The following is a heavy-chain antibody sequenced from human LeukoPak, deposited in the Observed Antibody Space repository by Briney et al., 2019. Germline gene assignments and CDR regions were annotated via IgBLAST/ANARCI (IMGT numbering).Heavy chain of an antibody. D-gene: IGHD3-10*01. CDR3: AVSTYFCSSGVDNWFDP. CDR2: MNPNSGNT. Sequence: ASVKVSCKASGYTFTSYDINWVRQATGQGLEWMGWMNPNSGNTGYAQKFQGRVTMTRNTSISTAYMELGSLRSEDTAVYYCAVSTYFCSSGVDNWFDPWGQGTLVTVSS. CDR1: GYTFTSYD. J-gene: IGHJ5*02. V-gene: IGHV1-8*01.